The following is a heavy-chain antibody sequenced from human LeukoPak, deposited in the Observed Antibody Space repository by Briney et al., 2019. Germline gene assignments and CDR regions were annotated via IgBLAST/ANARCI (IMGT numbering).Heavy chain of an antibody. CDR3: ARVAAWDSSGYLFDY. CDR2: IHSDESST. CDR1: GFTFSSHW. V-gene: IGHV3-74*01. J-gene: IGHJ4*02. D-gene: IGHD3-22*01. Sequence: GESLRLSCAASGFTFSSHWMHWVRQAPGKGLVWGTHIHSDESSTCYADSAKGRLTISRENAKNTLYLLMNSLRAEDTAVYYCARVAAWDSSGYLFDYWGQGTLVTVSS.